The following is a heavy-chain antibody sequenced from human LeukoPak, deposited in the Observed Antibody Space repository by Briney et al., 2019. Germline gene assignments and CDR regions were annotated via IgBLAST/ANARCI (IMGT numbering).Heavy chain of an antibody. CDR3: ARVRSNDAFDI. Sequence: GGSLRLSCAASGFTFDDYAMHWVRQAPGKGLEWVSGISWNSGSIGYADSVKGRFTISRDNAKNSLYLQMNSLRAEDTALYYCARVRSNDAFDIWGQGTMVTVSS. D-gene: IGHD2-2*01. J-gene: IGHJ3*02. CDR1: GFTFDDYA. CDR2: ISWNSGSI. V-gene: IGHV3-9*01.